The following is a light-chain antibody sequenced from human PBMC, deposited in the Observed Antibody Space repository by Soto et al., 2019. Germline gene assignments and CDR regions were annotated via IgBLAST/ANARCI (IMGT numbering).Light chain of an antibody. Sequence: NFMLTQPQSVSGSPGKTVTISCTRSSGRIASNYVQWYQQRPGSVPTIMIYEDDQRLSGVPDRFSGSVDSSSNSASLIISGLKSEDEADYYCQSYDSAAFVVFGGGTKLTVL. CDR1: SGRIASNY. V-gene: IGLV6-57*04. J-gene: IGLJ2*01. CDR3: QSYDSAAFVV. CDR2: EDD.